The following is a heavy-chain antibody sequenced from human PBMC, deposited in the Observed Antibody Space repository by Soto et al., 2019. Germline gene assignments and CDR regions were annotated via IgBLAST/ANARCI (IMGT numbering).Heavy chain of an antibody. Sequence: QVQLVQSGAEVKKPGSSVKVSCKASGGTFSSYTISWVRQAPGQGLEWMGRIIPILGIANYAQKFQGRVTITADKSTMTAYMELSSLRSEDTAVYYCARGTSVTSPFDYWGQGTLVTVSS. D-gene: IGHD4-17*01. CDR1: GGTFSSYT. J-gene: IGHJ4*02. CDR3: ARGTSVTSPFDY. CDR2: IIPILGIA. V-gene: IGHV1-69*02.